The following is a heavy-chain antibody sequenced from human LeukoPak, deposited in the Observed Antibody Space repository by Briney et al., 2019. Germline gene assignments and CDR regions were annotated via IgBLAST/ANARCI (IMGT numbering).Heavy chain of an antibody. Sequence: ASVKVPCKASGYTFTGHYIHWVRQAPGQGFEWMGWINPNTAGTDYAQKFQDRIAISTDTPISTVYMELSRLRSDDTALYYCARDLATIDGIAWYYFENWGQGTLVTVS. J-gene: IGHJ4*02. V-gene: IGHV1-2*02. CDR3: ARDLATIDGIAWYYFEN. D-gene: IGHD5-12*01. CDR1: GYTFTGHY. CDR2: INPNTAGT.